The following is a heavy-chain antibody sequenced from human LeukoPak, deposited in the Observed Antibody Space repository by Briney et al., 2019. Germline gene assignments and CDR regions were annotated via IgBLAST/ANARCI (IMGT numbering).Heavy chain of an antibody. CDR3: ARGFYDGVNWFDP. J-gene: IGHJ5*02. V-gene: IGHV3-7*01. CDR1: GFTFTSHW. Sequence: GGSLRLSCGASGFTFTSHWMSWVRQAPGKGLEWVANIKQDGNEKYYVESVKGRFIISRDNAKNSLYLQMNSLRAEDTAVYYCARGFYDGVNWFDPWGQGTLVTVSS. CDR2: IKQDGNEK. D-gene: IGHD5/OR15-5a*01.